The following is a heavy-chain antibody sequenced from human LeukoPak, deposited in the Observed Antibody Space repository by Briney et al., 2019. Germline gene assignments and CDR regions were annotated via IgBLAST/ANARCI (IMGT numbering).Heavy chain of an antibody. CDR3: AKYLPRCIAVAGEGVDY. J-gene: IGHJ4*02. V-gene: IGHV3-23*01. CDR2: ISGSGGST. Sequence: PGGSLRLSCAASGFTFSSYAMSWVRQAPGKGLEWVSAISGSGGSTYYADSVKGRFTISRDNSKNTLYLQMNSLRAEDTAVYYCAKYLPRCIAVAGEGVDYWGQGTLVTVSS. CDR1: GFTFSSYA. D-gene: IGHD6-19*01.